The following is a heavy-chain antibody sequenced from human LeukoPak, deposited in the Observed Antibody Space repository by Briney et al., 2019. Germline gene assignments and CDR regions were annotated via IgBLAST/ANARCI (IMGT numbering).Heavy chain of an antibody. CDR3: ARDVGATVFDY. D-gene: IGHD1-26*01. V-gene: IGHV4-30-4*01. J-gene: IGHJ4*02. CDR1: GGSFSGYY. CDR2: IYYSGST. Sequence: SETLSLTCAVYGGSFSGYYWSWIRQPPGKGLEWIGYIYYSGSTYYNPSLKSRVTISVDTSKNQFSLKLSSVTAADTAVYYCARDVGATVFDYWGQGTLVTVSS.